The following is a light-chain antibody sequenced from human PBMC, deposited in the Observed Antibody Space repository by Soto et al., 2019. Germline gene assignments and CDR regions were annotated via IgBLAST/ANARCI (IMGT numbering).Light chain of an antibody. CDR3: QQYDSVPRT. Sequence: NVLTQSPGTLSLSLGERATLSCRASQSVKNNNLAWYQHKRGQAPRLLIYGASYRATGIPDRFSGRGSGTDFTLTISRLEPEDFAVYYCQQYDSVPRTFGQGTKVE. V-gene: IGKV3-20*01. CDR1: QSVKNNN. J-gene: IGKJ1*01. CDR2: GAS.